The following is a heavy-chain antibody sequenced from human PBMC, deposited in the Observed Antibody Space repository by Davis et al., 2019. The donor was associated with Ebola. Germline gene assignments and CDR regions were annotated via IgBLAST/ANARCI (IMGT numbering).Heavy chain of an antibody. V-gene: IGHV3-30*03. J-gene: IGHJ6*02. CDR2: ISYDGSNK. Sequence: GESLKISCAASGFTFSSYSMNWVRQAPGKGLEWVAVISYDGSNKYYADSVKGRFTISRDNSKNTLYLQMNSLRAEDTAVYYCARPRIAAAVAYGPMDVWGQGTTVTDSS. CDR1: GFTFSSYS. CDR3: ARPRIAAAVAYGPMDV. D-gene: IGHD6-13*01.